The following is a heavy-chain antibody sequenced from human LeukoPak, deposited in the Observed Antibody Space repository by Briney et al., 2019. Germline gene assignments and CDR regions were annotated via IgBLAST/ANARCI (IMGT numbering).Heavy chain of an antibody. CDR3: ARARVDY. CDR1: GFTVSSNY. J-gene: IGHJ4*02. V-gene: IGHV3-53*01. CDR2: ITSGGNT. Sequence: PGGSLRLSCAASGFTVSSNYMNWVRQAPGKGLEWVSVITSGGNTYYADSVKGRFTTSRDNSKNALYVQMNSLRDEDTAVYYCARARVDYWGRGTLVTVSS.